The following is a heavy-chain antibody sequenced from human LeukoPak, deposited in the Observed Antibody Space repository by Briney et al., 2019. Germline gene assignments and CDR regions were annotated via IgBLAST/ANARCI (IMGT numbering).Heavy chain of an antibody. J-gene: IGHJ4*02. Sequence: SVKVSCKASRFTFTSTAMQGVRQARGQRLEWIGWIVVGSGHTNYARKFQERVTITRDMSTGTAYMELSSLRAVDTAVYYCAVDLAVRGDYFDYWGQGTLVTVSS. D-gene: IGHD6-6*01. V-gene: IGHV1-58*02. CDR1: RFTFTSTA. CDR3: AVDLAVRGDYFDY. CDR2: IVVGSGHT.